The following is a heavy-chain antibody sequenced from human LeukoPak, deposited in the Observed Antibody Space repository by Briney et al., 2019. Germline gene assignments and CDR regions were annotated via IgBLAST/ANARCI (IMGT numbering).Heavy chain of an antibody. D-gene: IGHD5-18*01. Sequence: GASVKVSCKASGYTFTGYYMHWVRQAPGQGLEWMGWINPNSGGTNYAQRFQGRVTMTRDTSISTAYMELSRLRSDDTAVYYCAREADVHTAHKGFVYWGQGTLVTVSS. CDR3: AREADVHTAHKGFVY. J-gene: IGHJ4*02. CDR1: GYTFTGYY. V-gene: IGHV1-2*02. CDR2: INPNSGGT.